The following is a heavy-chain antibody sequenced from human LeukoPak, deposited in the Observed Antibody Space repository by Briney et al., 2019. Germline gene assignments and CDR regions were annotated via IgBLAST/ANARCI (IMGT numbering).Heavy chain of an antibody. CDR1: GGTFISFG. CDR3: ARAVVYCAAECHQRDAFDI. J-gene: IGHJ3*02. Sequence: SLKVSCKASGGTFISFGVNWVRQAPGQRLEWMGKIIPIFGPPKYAQNFQGRVTLTADVSTSTAYMELNSLESDDTAVYFCARAVVYCAAECHQRDAFDIWGQGTTVIVST. V-gene: IGHV1-69*15. CDR2: IIPIFGPP. D-gene: IGHD2-21*01.